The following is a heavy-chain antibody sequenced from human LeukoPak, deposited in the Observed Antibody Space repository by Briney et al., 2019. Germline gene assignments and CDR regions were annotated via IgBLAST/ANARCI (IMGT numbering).Heavy chain of an antibody. CDR2: INPSGGST. J-gene: IGHJ5*02. CDR3: ARDAGRENYPTSWFDP. Sequence: ASVKVSCKASGYTFTSYYMHWVRQAPGQGLEWIGIINPSGGSTGYAQKFQGRVTMTRDTSTSTVYMELSSLRSEDTAVYYCARDAGRENYPTSWFDPWGQGTLVTVSS. D-gene: IGHD1-7*01. CDR1: GYTFTSYY. V-gene: IGHV1-46*01.